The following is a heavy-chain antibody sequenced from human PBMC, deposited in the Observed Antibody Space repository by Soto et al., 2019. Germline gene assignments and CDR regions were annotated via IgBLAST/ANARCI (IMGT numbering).Heavy chain of an antibody. CDR3: VRDPWAAPGTGNWFDP. J-gene: IGHJ5*02. Sequence: ASVKVSCKASGYSFGDHRIHWVRQVPGQVFEWMGWITPGGPVTNVSPRFHGRVTMTSDMSKRTVNLELSSLTSDDTAVYYCVRDPWAAPGTGNWFDPWGQGTLVTVSS. CDR1: GYSFGDHR. V-gene: IGHV1-2*02. CDR2: ITPGGPVT. D-gene: IGHD7-27*01.